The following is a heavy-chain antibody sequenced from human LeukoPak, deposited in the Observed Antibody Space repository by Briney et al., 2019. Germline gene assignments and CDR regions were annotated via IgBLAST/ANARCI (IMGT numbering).Heavy chain of an antibody. J-gene: IGHJ4*02. Sequence: GGCLRLSCAVAGVTFSSSRVDRVRQAPGKGLEWVASINPDGIKRYSADSVKGRFTVSRDNAENTLYLQMNSLRADDTAVYYCSNKRDFWGQGTLVTVSS. CDR2: INPDGIKR. V-gene: IGHV3-7*01. CDR3: SNKRDF. CDR1: GVTFSSSR. D-gene: IGHD5-24*01.